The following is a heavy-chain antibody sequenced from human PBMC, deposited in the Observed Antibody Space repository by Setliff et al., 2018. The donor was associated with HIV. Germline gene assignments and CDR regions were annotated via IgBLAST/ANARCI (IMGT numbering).Heavy chain of an antibody. J-gene: IGHJ4*02. D-gene: IGHD6-13*01. CDR2: IRFDGGDK. CDR1: GFTFSNYG. CDR3: AKPPRPSSWPQYYFDY. Sequence: GGSLRLSCAASGFTFSNYGMHWIRQAPDKGLEWVAFIRFDGGDKYYADSVKGRFTISRDNSKNTLYLQMNSLRAEDTAVYYCAKPPRPSSWPQYYFDYWGQGTLVTVSS. V-gene: IGHV3-30*02.